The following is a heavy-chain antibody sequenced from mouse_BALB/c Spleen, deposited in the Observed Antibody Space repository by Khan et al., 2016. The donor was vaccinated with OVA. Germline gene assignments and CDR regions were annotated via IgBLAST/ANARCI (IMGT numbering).Heavy chain of an antibody. J-gene: IGHJ4*01. CDR1: GFSLTGYG. V-gene: IGHV2-6-7*01. CDR2: IWGDGST. D-gene: IGHD2-3*01. CDR3: ASYGYYPYYAMDY. Sequence: VELVESGPGLVAPSQSLSITCTVSGFSLTGYGVNWVRQPPGKGLEWLGMIWGDGSTDYNSALKSRLSISKDNSKSQVFLKMNSLQTDDPARYDCASYGYYPYYAMDYWGQGTSVTVSS.